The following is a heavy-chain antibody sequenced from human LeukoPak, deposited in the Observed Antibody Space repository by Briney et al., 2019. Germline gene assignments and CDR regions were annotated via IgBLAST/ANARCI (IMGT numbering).Heavy chain of an antibody. CDR3: TRGTNSTFDI. D-gene: IGHD1-7*01. CDR2: AYSRSRGGR. CDR1: GDSVSSNSVA. V-gene: IGHV6-1*01. Sequence: SQALSLTCALTGDSVSSNSVASNWIRQSPTRGLEWLGRAYSRSRGGRDYAISVRSRINIDTVTSRNQFSLQLSSVTPEDTAVYYCTRGTNSTFDIWGQGTMVTVSS. J-gene: IGHJ3*02.